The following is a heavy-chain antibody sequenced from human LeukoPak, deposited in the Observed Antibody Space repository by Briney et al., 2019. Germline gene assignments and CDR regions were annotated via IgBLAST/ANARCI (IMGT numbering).Heavy chain of an antibody. CDR1: GFSFNTYW. V-gene: IGHV5-51*01. CDR2: INPDDSDT. CDR3: ARQWWGTDYMPRHNWFDP. D-gene: IGHD4-11*01. Sequence: GESLKISCQGSGFSFNTYWIGWVRQMPGKGLEWMGIINPDDSDTRYSPSFQGQVTMSADKSINTAYLQWSSLKASDTAMYYCARQWWGTDYMPRHNWFDPWGQGTLVTVSS. J-gene: IGHJ5*02.